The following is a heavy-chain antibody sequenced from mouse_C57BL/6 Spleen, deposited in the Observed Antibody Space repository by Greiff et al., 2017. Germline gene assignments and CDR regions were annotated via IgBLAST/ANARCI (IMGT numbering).Heavy chain of an antibody. V-gene: IGHV1-64*01. CDR3: ARRPYHSNHGAWFAY. Sequence: QVQLQQPGAELVKPGASVKLSCKASGYTFTSYWMHWVKQRPGQGLEWIGMIHPNSGSTNYNEKFKSKATLTVDKSSSTAYMQLSSLTSEDSAVYYGARRPYHSNHGAWFAYWGQGTLVTVSA. D-gene: IGHD2-5*01. CDR2: IHPNSGST. J-gene: IGHJ3*01. CDR1: GYTFTSYW.